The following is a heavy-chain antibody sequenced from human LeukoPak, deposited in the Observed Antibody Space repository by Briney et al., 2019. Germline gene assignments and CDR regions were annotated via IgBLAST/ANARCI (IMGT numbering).Heavy chain of an antibody. V-gene: IGHV3-11*01. CDR1: GFTFSDYY. CDR3: ARGRVETYFDY. J-gene: IGHJ4*02. Sequence: GGSLRLSCAASGFTFSDYYMSWIRQAPGEGLEWVSYISSSGSTIYYADSVKGRFTISRDNAKNSLYLKMNSLRAEDTAVYYCARGRVETYFDYWGQGTLVTVSS. D-gene: IGHD2-15*01. CDR2: ISSSGSTI.